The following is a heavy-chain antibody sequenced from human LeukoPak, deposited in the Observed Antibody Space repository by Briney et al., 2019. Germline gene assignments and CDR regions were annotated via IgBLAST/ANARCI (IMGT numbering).Heavy chain of an antibody. CDR1: GFTFSSYS. CDR2: ISSSSSYI. CDR3: ARDHYSSSWYRADAFDI. J-gene: IGHJ3*02. V-gene: IGHV3-21*01. Sequence: GGSLRLSCAASGFTFSSYSMNWVHQAPGKGLEWVSSISSSSSYIYYADSVKGRFTISRDNAKNSLYLQMNSLRAEDTAVYYCARDHYSSSWYRADAFDIWGQGTMVTVSS. D-gene: IGHD6-13*01.